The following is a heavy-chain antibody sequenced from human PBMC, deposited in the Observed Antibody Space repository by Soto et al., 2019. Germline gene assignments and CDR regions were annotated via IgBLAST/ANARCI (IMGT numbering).Heavy chain of an antibody. D-gene: IGHD2-21*02. V-gene: IGHV4-30-4*01. J-gene: IGHJ4*02. CDR1: GGSISSGDYY. CDR3: ASSSRGNIVVVTAIHFYY. CDR2: IYYRGST. Sequence: VPLQESGPGLVKPSQTLSLTCTVSGGSISSGDYYWSWIRQPPGKGLEWIGYIYYRGSTYYNPSLKSRVTISVDTSKNQFSLKLSSVTAADTAVYYCASSSRGNIVVVTAIHFYYWGQGTLVTVSS.